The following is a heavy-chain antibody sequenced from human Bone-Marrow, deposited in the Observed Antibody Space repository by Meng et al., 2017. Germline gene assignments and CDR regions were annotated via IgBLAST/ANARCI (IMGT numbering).Heavy chain of an antibody. V-gene: IGHV4-34*01. J-gene: IGHJ4*02. CDR3: ARGPTTMAHDFDY. CDR1: GGSFSDYY. Sequence: QVPRKEGGDGRLKPSVPLSLTCVVSGGSFSDYYWSWIRQPPGKGLEWIGEINHSGSTNYNPSLESRATISVDTSQNNLSLKLSSVTAADSAVYYCARGPTTMAHDFDYWGQGTLVTVSS. CDR2: INHSGST. D-gene: IGHD4-11*01.